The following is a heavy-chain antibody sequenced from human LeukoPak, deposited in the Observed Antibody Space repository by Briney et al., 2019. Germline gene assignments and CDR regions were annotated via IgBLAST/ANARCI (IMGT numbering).Heavy chain of an antibody. D-gene: IGHD3-3*01. Sequence: AASVKVSCKASGYTFTSYGISWVRQAPGQGLEWMGWISAYNGNTNYAQKLQGRVTMTTDTSTSTAYMELRSLRSDDTAVYYCARHYDFWSGPYYFDYWGQGTLVTVSS. V-gene: IGHV1-18*01. CDR2: ISAYNGNT. J-gene: IGHJ4*02. CDR3: ARHYDFWSGPYYFDY. CDR1: GYTFTSYG.